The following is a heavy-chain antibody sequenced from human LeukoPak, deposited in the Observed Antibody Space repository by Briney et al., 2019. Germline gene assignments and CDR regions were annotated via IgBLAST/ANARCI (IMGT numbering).Heavy chain of an antibody. CDR1: GGSFSGHY. J-gene: IGHJ5*02. CDR3: ARGPDSGSYFAWFDP. V-gene: IGHV4-34*01. D-gene: IGHD3-10*01. Sequence: PSETLSLTCAVYGGSFSGHYWNWIRQPPGKGLEWIGEINHSGSTHYNPSFKSRVTISVDTSKNQFSLRLSSATAADTALYYCARGPDSGSYFAWFDPWGQGTLVTVSS. CDR2: INHSGST.